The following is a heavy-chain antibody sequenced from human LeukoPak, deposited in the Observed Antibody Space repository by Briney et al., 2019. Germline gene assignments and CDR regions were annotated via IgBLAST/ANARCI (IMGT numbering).Heavy chain of an antibody. D-gene: IGHD2-2*01. CDR2: ISYDGSDK. J-gene: IGHJ5*02. CDR1: GFTFSSYA. V-gene: IGHV3-30-3*01. Sequence: GGSLRLSCAASGFTFSSYAMHGVREAPGKGREWVADISYDGSDKYYADSVKGRFTISRDNSKNTLYLQMNSLRAEDTAVYYCARPPIGVPAANWFDPWGQGALVTVSS. CDR3: ARPPIGVPAANWFDP.